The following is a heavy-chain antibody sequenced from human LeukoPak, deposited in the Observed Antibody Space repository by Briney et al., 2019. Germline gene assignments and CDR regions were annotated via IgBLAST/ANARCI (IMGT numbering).Heavy chain of an antibody. J-gene: IGHJ3*02. CDR3: AREPHDYGAVPGI. CDR2: IYYSGST. D-gene: IGHD4-17*01. V-gene: IGHV4-61*01. Sequence: PSETLSLTCTVSGGSVSSGSYLWSWIRQPPGKGLEWIGYIYYSGSTNYNPSLKSRVTISVDTSKNQFSLKLSSVTAADTAVYYCAREPHDYGAVPGIWGQGTMVTVSS. CDR1: GGSVSSGSYL.